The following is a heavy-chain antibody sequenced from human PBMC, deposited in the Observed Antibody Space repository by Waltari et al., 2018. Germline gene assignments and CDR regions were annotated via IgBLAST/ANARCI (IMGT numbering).Heavy chain of an antibody. CDR3: ARLTSVQPQYFDY. CDR2: IYPRDSDT. V-gene: IGHV5-51*03. D-gene: IGHD4-17*01. CDR1: GYLFNMYW. J-gene: IGHJ4*02. Sequence: EVQLVQSGAEVKKPGESLKIFCKGSGYLFNMYWIGWVRQMPGKGLEWMGSIYPRDSDTRYSPSFQGQVTISADKSISTAYLQWSSLKASDTAMYYCARLTSVQPQYFDYWGQGTPVTVSS.